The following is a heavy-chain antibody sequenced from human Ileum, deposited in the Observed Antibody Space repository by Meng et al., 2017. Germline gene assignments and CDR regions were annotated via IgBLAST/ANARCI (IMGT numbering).Heavy chain of an antibody. CDR1: GYSFTNFW. Sequence: GGSLRPSCKGSGYSFTNFWIGWVRQRPGNGLEWMGIINPGDSDTRYSPSFQGQVTISADKSISTAYLQWSSLKASDTAMYYCARHYAGDYWGQGTLVTVSS. J-gene: IGHJ4*02. CDR2: INPGDSDT. CDR3: ARHYAGDY. D-gene: IGHD3-16*01. V-gene: IGHV5-51*01.